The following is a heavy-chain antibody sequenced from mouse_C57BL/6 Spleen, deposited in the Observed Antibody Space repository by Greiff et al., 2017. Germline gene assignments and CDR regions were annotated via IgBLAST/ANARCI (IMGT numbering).Heavy chain of an antibody. J-gene: IGHJ4*01. CDR3: ARPGRRYAMDY. Sequence: QVQLQQPGAELVMPGASVKLSCKASGYTFTSYWMHWVKQRPGQGLEWIGEIDPSDSYTNYNQKFKGKSTLTVDKSSSTAYMQLSSLTSEDSAVYYCARPGRRYAMDYWGQGTSVTVSS. V-gene: IGHV1-69*01. CDR2: IDPSDSYT. CDR1: GYTFTSYW. D-gene: IGHD3-3*01.